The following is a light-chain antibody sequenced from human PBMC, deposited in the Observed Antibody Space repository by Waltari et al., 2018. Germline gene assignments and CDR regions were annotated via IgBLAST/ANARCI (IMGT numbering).Light chain of an antibody. J-gene: IGKJ4*01. CDR3: QQCYHLPS. Sequence: DIVMTQSPDSVAVSMGERATIHCRSSQNILSSSDNKNYLVWYQQKPGQPPKLLISWASTRESGVPDRFSGSGSGTDFTLTISSLQAEDVAVYYCQQCYHLPSFGGGTRVEIK. V-gene: IGKV4-1*01. CDR1: QNILSSSDNKNY. CDR2: WAS.